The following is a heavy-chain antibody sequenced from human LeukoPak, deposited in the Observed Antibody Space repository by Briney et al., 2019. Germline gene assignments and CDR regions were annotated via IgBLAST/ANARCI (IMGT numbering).Heavy chain of an antibody. CDR2: IDSDVSST. CDR1: GFTFNTHW. D-gene: IGHD3-3*01. V-gene: IGHV3-74*01. Sequence: GGSLRLSCEVSGFTFNTHWMHWVRQAPGKGLVWVSRIDSDVSSTTYADSVKGRFTISRDNAKNTLYLQMNSLRAEDTAVYYCARETYYDFSGGYYHYYYYMDVWGKGTMVTVSS. CDR3: ARETYYDFSGGYYHYYYYMDV. J-gene: IGHJ6*03.